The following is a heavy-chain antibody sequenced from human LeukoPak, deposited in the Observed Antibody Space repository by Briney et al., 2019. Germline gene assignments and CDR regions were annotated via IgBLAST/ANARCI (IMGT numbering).Heavy chain of an antibody. D-gene: IGHD6-19*01. CDR3: ARSGYSSGWYHESDY. J-gene: IGHJ4*02. Sequence: ASVNVSCKASGYSFTSNGISWVRQAAGQGLERMGWISAYNGNTNYAQKLQGRVTMTTDTSTSTAYMELRSLRSDDTAVYYCARSGYSSGWYHESDYWGQGTLVTVSS. CDR1: GYSFTSNG. V-gene: IGHV1-18*01. CDR2: ISAYNGNT.